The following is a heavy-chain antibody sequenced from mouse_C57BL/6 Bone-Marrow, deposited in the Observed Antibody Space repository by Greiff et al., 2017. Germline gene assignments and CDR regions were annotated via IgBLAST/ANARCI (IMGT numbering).Heavy chain of an antibody. D-gene: IGHD2-3*01. CDR2: IDPSDSYT. Sequence: VQLQQPGAELVRPGTSVKLSCKASGYTFTSYWMHWVKQRPGQGLEWIGVIDPSDSYTNYNQKFKGKATLTVDTSSSTAYMQLSSLTSEDSAVYYCARRWLLPAWFAYWGQGTLVTVSA. J-gene: IGHJ3*01. V-gene: IGHV1-59*01. CDR1: GYTFTSYW. CDR3: ARRWLLPAWFAY.